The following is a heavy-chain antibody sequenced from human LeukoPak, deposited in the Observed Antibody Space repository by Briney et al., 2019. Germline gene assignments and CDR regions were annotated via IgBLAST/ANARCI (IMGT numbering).Heavy chain of an antibody. Sequence: GGSLRLSCAASGFTFSSYEMNWVRQAPGKGLEWVSGISWNSDSKHYADSVKGRFTISRDNAKNSLFLQMNSLRPEDTAVYYCAKDFSSGYYYFDYWGQGTLVTVSS. CDR2: ISWNSDSK. CDR3: AKDFSSGYYYFDY. J-gene: IGHJ4*02. D-gene: IGHD3-22*01. CDR1: GFTFSSYE. V-gene: IGHV3-9*01.